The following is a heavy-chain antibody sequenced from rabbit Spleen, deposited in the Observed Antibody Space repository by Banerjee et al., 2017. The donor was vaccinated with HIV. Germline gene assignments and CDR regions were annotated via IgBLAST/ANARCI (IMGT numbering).Heavy chain of an antibody. CDR1: GFSFSSNW. CDR3: ARDDTDTLAFNL. Sequence: LEESGGGLVKPGGTLTLTCTVSGFSFSSNWICWVRQAPGKGLEWIACIDTNDGDTDYANWPKGRFTISKTSSTTVTLQMTSLTAADTATYFCARDDTDTLAFNLWGQGTLVTVS. CDR2: IDTNDGDT. D-gene: IGHD7-1*01. J-gene: IGHJ4*01. V-gene: IGHV1S45*01.